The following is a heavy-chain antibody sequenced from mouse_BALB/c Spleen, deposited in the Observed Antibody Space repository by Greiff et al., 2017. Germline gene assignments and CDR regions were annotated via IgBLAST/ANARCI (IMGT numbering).Heavy chain of an antibody. CDR1: GFTFSSYY. D-gene: IGHD1-1*01. J-gene: IGHJ2*01. CDR3: ARGGSSYCFDY. Sequence: EVMLVESGGGLVKLGGSLKLSCAASGFTFSSYYMSWVRQTPEKRLELVAAINSNGGSTYYPDTVKGRFTISRDNAKNTLYLQMSSLKSEDTALYYCARGGSSYCFDYWGQGTTLTVSS. CDR2: INSNGGST. V-gene: IGHV5-6-2*01.